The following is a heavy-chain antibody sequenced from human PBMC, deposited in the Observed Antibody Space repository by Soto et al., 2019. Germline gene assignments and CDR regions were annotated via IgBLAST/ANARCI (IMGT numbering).Heavy chain of an antibody. CDR2: IGSSDNII. V-gene: IGHV3-11*01. Sequence: GGSLRLSCAASGFTFSDYYMSWIRQAPGKGLERVSYIGSSDNIIYYADSVKGRFTISRDNAKNSLYLQMNSLRAEDTAVYYCARDLGYYESSGYFDYWGQGXLVTVYS. D-gene: IGHD3-22*01. J-gene: IGHJ4*02. CDR3: ARDLGYYESSGYFDY. CDR1: GFTFSDYY.